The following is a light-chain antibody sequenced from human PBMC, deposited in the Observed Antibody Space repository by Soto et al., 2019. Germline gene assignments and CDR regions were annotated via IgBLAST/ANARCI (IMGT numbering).Light chain of an antibody. CDR2: DAV. Sequence: VLTQSPDSLSLSPGERATVSCRASQTVTSKYVAWYQQRPGQAPRLLIYDAVKRATGIPARFSGSESGRDYTLSISVLDPGDSAVYYCQQYGYSITFGGGTKVEIK. J-gene: IGKJ4*01. CDR3: QQYGYSIT. V-gene: IGKV3-20*01. CDR1: QTVTSKY.